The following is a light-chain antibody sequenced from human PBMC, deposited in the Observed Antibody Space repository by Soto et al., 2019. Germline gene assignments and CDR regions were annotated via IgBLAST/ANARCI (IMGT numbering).Light chain of an antibody. V-gene: IGKV3-11*01. CDR1: HSVFSY. Sequence: EIVLTQSPATLSLSPGERATRSCRTSHSVFSYLAWYQQRPGQAPSLLIYDASNRATGIPARFSGSGSGTDFTLTISSLETEYFALYYCQQRSTWPPAFGHGTKLEIK. J-gene: IGKJ2*01. CDR3: QQRSTWPPA. CDR2: DAS.